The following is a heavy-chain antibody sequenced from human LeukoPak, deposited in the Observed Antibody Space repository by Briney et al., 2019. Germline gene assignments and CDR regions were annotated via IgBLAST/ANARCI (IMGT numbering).Heavy chain of an antibody. CDR3: AKDGPWRPAAG. V-gene: IGHV3-23*01. CDR2: ILASGGGDST. D-gene: IGHD2-2*01. Sequence: GGSLRLSCAASGFTFKNHAMSWVRQAPGKGLEWVSAILASGGGDSTYTADSMKGRFTISRDNSKDMLYLQIDSLRAEDTAIYFCAKDGPWRPAAGWGQGVLLTVSS. J-gene: IGHJ4*02. CDR1: GFTFKNHA.